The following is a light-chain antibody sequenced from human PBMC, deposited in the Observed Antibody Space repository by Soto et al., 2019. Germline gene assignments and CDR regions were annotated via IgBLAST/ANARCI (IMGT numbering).Light chain of an antibody. CDR2: RAS. CDR3: QQSYSTPLT. Sequence: DLQMTQSPSSLSASLGDRVTVXXRASQAINNYLNWYQQKPGKAPKVXIYRASTLQSGVPLRFSGSGSGADFTLTISSLQPEDFATYYCQQSYSTPLTFGGGTKVDIK. CDR1: QAINNY. J-gene: IGKJ4*01. V-gene: IGKV1-39*01.